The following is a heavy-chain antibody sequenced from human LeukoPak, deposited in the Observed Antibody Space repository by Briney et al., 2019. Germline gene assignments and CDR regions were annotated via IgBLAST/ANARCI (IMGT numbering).Heavy chain of an antibody. CDR1: GFTFSSYW. V-gene: IGHV3-23*01. Sequence: GGSLRPSCAASGFTFSSYWMSWVRQAPGRGLEWVSAISGSGGSTYYADSVKGRFTISRDNSKNTLYLQMNSLRAEDTAVYYCAKDKLVVTPYYFDYWGQGTLVTVSS. CDR2: ISGSGGST. CDR3: AKDKLVVTPYYFDY. J-gene: IGHJ4*02. D-gene: IGHD4-23*01.